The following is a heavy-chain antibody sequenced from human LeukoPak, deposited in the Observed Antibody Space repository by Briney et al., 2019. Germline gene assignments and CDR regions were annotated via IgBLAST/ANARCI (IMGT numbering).Heavy chain of an antibody. CDR1: GYSISSGYY. CDR2: IYHSGST. CDR3: ARGRGASPYYDFWSGYYSGLFDY. Sequence: SETLSLTCAVSGYSISSGYYWGWIRQPPGKGLEWIGSIYHSGSTYYNPSLKSRVTISVDTSKNQFSLKLSSVTAADTAVYYCARGRGASPYYDFWSGYYSGLFDYWGQGTLVTVSS. D-gene: IGHD3-3*01. J-gene: IGHJ4*02. V-gene: IGHV4-38-2*01.